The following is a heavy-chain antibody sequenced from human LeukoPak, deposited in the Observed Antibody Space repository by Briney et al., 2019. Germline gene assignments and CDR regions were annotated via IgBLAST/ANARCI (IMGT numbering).Heavy chain of an antibody. Sequence: GGSLRLSCAASGFTFSSYWMSWVRQAPGKGLEWVANIKQDGSEKYYVDSVKGRFTISRDNAKNSLYLQMNSLRAEDTAVYYCARDQYCSGGSCYSGTYYYYGMDVWGQGTTVTVSS. CDR2: IKQDGSEK. CDR1: GFTFSSYW. V-gene: IGHV3-7*01. CDR3: ARDQYCSGGSCYSGTYYYYGMDV. J-gene: IGHJ6*02. D-gene: IGHD2-15*01.